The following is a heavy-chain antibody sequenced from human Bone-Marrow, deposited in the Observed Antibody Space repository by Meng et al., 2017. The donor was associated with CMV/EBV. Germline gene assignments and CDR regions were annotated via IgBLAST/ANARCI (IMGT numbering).Heavy chain of an antibody. D-gene: IGHD3-3*01. CDR3: ARGERVGNFYTNYLDY. CDR2: ISRSSSHI. J-gene: IGHJ4*02. CDR1: GFTFSGYS. Sequence: GESLKISCAASGFTFSGYSMNWVRQAPGKGLEWVSSISRSSSHIYYADSVKGRFTISRDNANNSLYLQMNSLRAEDTAVYYCARGERVGNFYTNYLDYWGRGSLVTVSS. V-gene: IGHV3-21*04.